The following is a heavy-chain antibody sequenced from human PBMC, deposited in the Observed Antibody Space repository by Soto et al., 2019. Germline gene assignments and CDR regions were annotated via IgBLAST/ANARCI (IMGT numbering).Heavy chain of an antibody. V-gene: IGHV1-18*01. CDR3: ARVTGIALRWFDP. J-gene: IGHJ5*02. CDR1: GYTFTSYA. CDR2: ISAYNGNT. D-gene: IGHD1-20*01. Sequence: GASVKVSCKASGYTFTSYAMHWVRQAPGQGLEWMGWISAYNGNTNYAQKLQGRVTMTTDTSTSTAYMELRSLRSDDTAVYYCARVTGIALRWFDPWGQGTLVTVSS.